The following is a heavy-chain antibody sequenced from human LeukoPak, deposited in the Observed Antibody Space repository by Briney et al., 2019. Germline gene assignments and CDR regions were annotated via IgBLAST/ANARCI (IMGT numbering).Heavy chain of an antibody. D-gene: IGHD2-2*01. CDR2: ISGSGGST. CDR1: GFTFSSYA. Sequence: GGSLRLSCAASGFTFSSYAMSWVRQAPGKGLEWVSAISGSGGSTYYADSVKGRFTISRDNSKNTLYLQMNSLRAEDTAVYYGAKLGHCSSTSCHGGDFDYWGQGNLVIVSA. CDR3: AKLGHCSSTSCHGGDFDY. V-gene: IGHV3-23*01. J-gene: IGHJ4*02.